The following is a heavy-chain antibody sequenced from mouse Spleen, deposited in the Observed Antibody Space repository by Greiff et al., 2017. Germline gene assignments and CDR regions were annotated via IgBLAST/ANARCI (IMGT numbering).Heavy chain of an antibody. J-gene: IGHJ4*01. Sequence: QVQLQQPGAELVMPGASVKLSCKASGYTFTSYWMHWVKQRPGQGLEWIGEIDPSDSYTNYNQKFKGKATLTVDKSSSTAYMQLSSLTSEDSAVYYCARESGDYTTATGYAMDYWGQGTSVTVSS. CDR3: ARESGDYTTATGYAMDY. V-gene: IGHV1-69*01. CDR2: IDPSDSYT. CDR1: GYTFTSYW. D-gene: IGHD1-2*01.